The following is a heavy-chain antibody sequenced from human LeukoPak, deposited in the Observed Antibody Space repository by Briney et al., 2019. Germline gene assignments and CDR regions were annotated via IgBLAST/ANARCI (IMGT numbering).Heavy chain of an antibody. CDR3: ARESGGWYGDAFDI. CDR1: GFTFNSYW. V-gene: IGHV3-7*01. CDR2: IKEDGSEK. D-gene: IGHD6-19*01. Sequence: GGSLRLSCAASGFTFNSYWMSWVRQAPGKGLEWVANIKEDGSEKSYVDSVKGRFTISRDNAKNSLFLQLSSLRAEDTAVYYCARESGGWYGDAFDIWGQGTMLTVSS. J-gene: IGHJ3*02.